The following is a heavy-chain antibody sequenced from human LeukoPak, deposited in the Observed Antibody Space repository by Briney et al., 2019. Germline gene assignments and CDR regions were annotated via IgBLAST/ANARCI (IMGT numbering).Heavy chain of an antibody. CDR2: ISSSSSYI. D-gene: IGHD3-10*01. CDR1: GFTFSSYS. CDR3: ARDTYYYGSGSLY. V-gene: IGHV3-21*01. J-gene: IGHJ4*02. Sequence: GSLRLSYAASGFTFSSYSMNWVRQAPGKGLEWVSSISSSSSYIYYADSVKGRFTISRDNAKKSLYMQMNSLRAEDTAVYYCARDTYYYGSGSLYWGQGTLVTVSS.